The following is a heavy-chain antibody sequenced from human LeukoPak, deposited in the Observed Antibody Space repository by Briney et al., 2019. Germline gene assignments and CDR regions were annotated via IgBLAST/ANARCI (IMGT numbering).Heavy chain of an antibody. CDR3: ARVFDYSRGYYYYYYMDV. J-gene: IGHJ6*03. D-gene: IGHD4-11*01. Sequence: SETLSLTCAVYGGSFSGYYWSWIRQPPGKGLEWIGEINHSGSTNYKPSLKSRVTISVDTSKNQFSLKLSYVTAADTAVYYCARVFDYSRGYYYYYYMDVWDKGTTVTVSS. V-gene: IGHV4-34*01. CDR1: GGSFSGYY. CDR2: INHSGST.